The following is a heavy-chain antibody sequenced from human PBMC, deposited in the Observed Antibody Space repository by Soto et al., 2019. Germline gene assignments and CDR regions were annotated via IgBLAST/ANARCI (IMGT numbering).Heavy chain of an antibody. CDR1: GFTFSGNA. J-gene: IGHJ3*02. Sequence: EVQLVESGGGLVQPGGSLRLSCEASGFTFSGNAMHWVRQAPGKGLEYVSSTTSDGGNTYYANSVKGRFTISRDNSKNTLYLQLRSLSADDTAVYFCARVGPDHKHAFDIWGQGTMVTVSS. D-gene: IGHD3-10*01. V-gene: IGHV3-64*01. CDR3: ARVGPDHKHAFDI. CDR2: TTSDGGNT.